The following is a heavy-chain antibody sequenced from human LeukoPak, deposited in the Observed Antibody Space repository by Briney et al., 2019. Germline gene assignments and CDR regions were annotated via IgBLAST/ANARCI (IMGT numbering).Heavy chain of an antibody. V-gene: IGHV3-74*03. D-gene: IGHD4-17*01. CDR2: INTYGTST. Sequence: GGSLRLSCVASGFTFSSYWMHWVRQVPGKGLVWVARINTYGTSTTYGDSVEGRFTISRDNAKNTLDLEMNSLRDDDTAVYYCARGSTTVTTKDWFDPWGQGTQVTVSS. J-gene: IGHJ5*02. CDR1: GFTFSSYW. CDR3: ARGSTTVTTKDWFDP.